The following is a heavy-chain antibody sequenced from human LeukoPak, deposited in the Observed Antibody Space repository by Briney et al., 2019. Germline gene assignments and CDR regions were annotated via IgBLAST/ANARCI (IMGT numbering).Heavy chain of an antibody. Sequence: GRSRRLSCAASGFTFSSYGMHWVRQAPGKGLEWVAGITYDGSNKYSVDSVKGRFTISRDNSKNTLYLQMNSLRAEDTALYYCANGVAVAGTPPFDYWGQGTLVAVSS. CDR3: ANGVAVAGTPPFDY. CDR2: ITYDGSNK. D-gene: IGHD6-19*01. CDR1: GFTFSSYG. J-gene: IGHJ4*02. V-gene: IGHV3-30*18.